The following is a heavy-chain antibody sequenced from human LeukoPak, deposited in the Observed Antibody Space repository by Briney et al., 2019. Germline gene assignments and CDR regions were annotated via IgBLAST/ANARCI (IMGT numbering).Heavy chain of an antibody. Sequence: GGSLRFSCSASGFTFNTYSMNWVRQSPGKGLEWVSYISSSSSTIYYADSVEGRFTISTDTAKTSLFLQMNGLSADDTAVYYCVRDQAYAFDIWGQGTMVTVSS. CDR3: VRDQAYAFDI. CDR1: GFTFNTYS. J-gene: IGHJ3*02. CDR2: ISSSSSTI. V-gene: IGHV3-48*01.